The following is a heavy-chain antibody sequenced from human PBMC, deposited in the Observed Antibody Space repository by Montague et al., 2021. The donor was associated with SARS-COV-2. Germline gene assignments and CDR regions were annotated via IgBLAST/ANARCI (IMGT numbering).Heavy chain of an antibody. J-gene: IGHJ6*02. Sequence: SETLSLTCTVSDGSISSGSYYWGWIRQPPGKGLEWIGSIYYTGSTYYNPSLKSRVTILVDTSKNQFSLKLSSVTAADTAVYYCARDTRIAMLVVVTRYGLDVWGQGTTVTVSS. CDR2: IYYTGST. D-gene: IGHD3-22*01. CDR3: ARDTRIAMLVVVTRYGLDV. CDR1: DGSISSGSYY. V-gene: IGHV4-39*07.